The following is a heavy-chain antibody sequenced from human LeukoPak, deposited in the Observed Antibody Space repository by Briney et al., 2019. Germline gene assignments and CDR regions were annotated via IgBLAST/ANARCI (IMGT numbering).Heavy chain of an antibody. CDR3: ARVNYYDSSGGATFDI. J-gene: IGHJ3*02. CDR2: IIPIFGTA. D-gene: IGHD3-22*01. CDR1: GGTFSSYA. Sequence: GASVKVSCKASGGTFSSYAISWVRQAPGQGLEWMGGIIPIFGTANYAQKFQGRVTITTDESTSTAYMELSSLRSEDTAVYYCARVNYYDSSGGATFDIWGQGTMVTVSS. V-gene: IGHV1-69*05.